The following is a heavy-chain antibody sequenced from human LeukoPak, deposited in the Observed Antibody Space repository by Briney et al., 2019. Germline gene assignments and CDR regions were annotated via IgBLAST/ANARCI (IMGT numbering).Heavy chain of an antibody. D-gene: IGHD6-19*01. CDR2: IWYDRSNK. CDR1: GFTFSSYG. Sequence: GRSLRLSCAASGFTFSSYGMHWVRQAPGKGLEWVAVIWYDRSNKYYADSVKGRFTISRDNSKNTLYLQMNSLRAEDTAVYYCARGSGWPAFFDYWGQGTLVTVSS. V-gene: IGHV3-33*01. CDR3: ARGSGWPAFFDY. J-gene: IGHJ4*02.